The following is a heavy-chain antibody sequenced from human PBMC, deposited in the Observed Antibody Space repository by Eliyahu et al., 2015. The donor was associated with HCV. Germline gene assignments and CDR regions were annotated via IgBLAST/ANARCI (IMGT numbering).Heavy chain of an antibody. V-gene: IGHV3-43*01. J-gene: IGHJ4*02. CDR3: AKDRVLYGSGSYYDY. Sequence: YHALDSVKGRFTISRDNSKNSLYLQMNSLRTEDTALYYCAKDRVLYGSGSYYDYWGQGTLVTVSS. D-gene: IGHD3-10*01.